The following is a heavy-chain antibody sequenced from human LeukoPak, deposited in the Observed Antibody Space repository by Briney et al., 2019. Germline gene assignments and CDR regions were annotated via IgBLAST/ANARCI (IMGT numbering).Heavy chain of an antibody. J-gene: IGHJ4*02. V-gene: IGHV3-43D*04. Sequence: PGGSLRLSCAASGFTFDDYAMHWVRQAPGKGLEWVSPISWDGGSTYYADSVKGRFTISRDNSKNSLYLQMNSLRAEDTALYYCAKAHLRYSFYYFDYWGQGTLVTVSS. D-gene: IGHD3-9*01. CDR2: ISWDGGST. CDR3: AKAHLRYSFYYFDY. CDR1: GFTFDDYA.